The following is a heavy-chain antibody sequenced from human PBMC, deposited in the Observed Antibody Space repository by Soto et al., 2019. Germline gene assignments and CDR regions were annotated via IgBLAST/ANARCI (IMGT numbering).Heavy chain of an antibody. V-gene: IGHV3-30*18. Sequence: GGSLRLSCAASGFTFSSYGMHWVRQAPGKGLEWVAGIRGGGGNENYVDSVKGRFTISRDNSKDTLYLQMNSLGAEDTAIYYCAKQNGGNSYDTFDIWGQGTMVTVSS. CDR2: IRGGGGNE. J-gene: IGHJ3*02. D-gene: IGHD2-21*02. CDR3: AKQNGGNSYDTFDI. CDR1: GFTFSSYG.